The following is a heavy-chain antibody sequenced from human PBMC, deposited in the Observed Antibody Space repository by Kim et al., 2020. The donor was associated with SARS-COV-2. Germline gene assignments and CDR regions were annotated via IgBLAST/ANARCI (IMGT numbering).Heavy chain of an antibody. CDR3: ARDVGGSGNYDWFDP. D-gene: IGHD3-10*01. J-gene: IGHJ5*02. Sequence: SDSVKGRLPISRDNARNSLYLQLNRLRAEDTAVYYCARDVGGSGNYDWFDPWGQGTQVTVSS. V-gene: IGHV3-11*05.